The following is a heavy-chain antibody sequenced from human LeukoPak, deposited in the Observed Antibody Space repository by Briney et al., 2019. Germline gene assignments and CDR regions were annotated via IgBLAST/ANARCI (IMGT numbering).Heavy chain of an antibody. D-gene: IGHD3-16*01. CDR2: INQDGSEK. J-gene: IGHJ6*02. V-gene: IGHV3-7*01. Sequence: GGSLRLSCTASGFTFSNYWMSWVRQAPGKGLEWVAKINQDGSEKYYVDSVKGRFTISRDNAKNSLYLQMNSLRAEDTAVYYCARDPGGYGMDVWGQGTTVTVSS. CDR3: ARDPGGYGMDV. CDR1: GFTFSNYW.